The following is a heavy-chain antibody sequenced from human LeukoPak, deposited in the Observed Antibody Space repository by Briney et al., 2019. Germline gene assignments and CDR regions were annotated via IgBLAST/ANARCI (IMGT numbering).Heavy chain of an antibody. J-gene: IGHJ4*02. Sequence: PGGSLRLSCAASGFTFSGYAMHWVRQAPGKGLEWVAIISSDGSNKYYADSVKGRFTISRDNSKNTLYLQMNSLRAEDTAVYYCAREDYYDSSGYDYWGQGTLVTVSS. V-gene: IGHV3-30-3*01. CDR1: GFTFSGYA. CDR2: ISSDGSNK. CDR3: AREDYYDSSGYDY. D-gene: IGHD3-22*01.